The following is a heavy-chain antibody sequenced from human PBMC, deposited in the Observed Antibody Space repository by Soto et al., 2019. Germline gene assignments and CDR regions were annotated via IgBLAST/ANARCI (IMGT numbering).Heavy chain of an antibody. D-gene: IGHD3-22*01. CDR1: GDFIINSRFY. J-gene: IGHJ5*02. CDR3: ARDFFDSSDYTTNWFDP. CDR2: IYHTGNA. V-gene: IGHV4-39*01. Sequence: SETLSLTCSVSGDFIINSRFYWAWIRQPPGEGLEWIGSIYHTGNAYYNPSLKSRVTISVDTSKNQFSLKLTSVTAADAALYYCARDFFDSSDYTTNWFDPWGQGTLVTVSS.